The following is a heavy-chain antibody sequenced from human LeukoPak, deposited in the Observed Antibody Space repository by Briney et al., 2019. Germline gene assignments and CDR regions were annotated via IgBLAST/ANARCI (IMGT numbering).Heavy chain of an antibody. CDR1: GDSISSSGYY. CDR2: LYLGETT. D-gene: IGHD6-6*01. J-gene: IGHJ4*02. Sequence: SETLSLTCSVSGDSISSSGYYWGWIRQPPGKGLEWIGSLYLGETTSYNPSLRGRVTISVDTSKNQFSLKLTSVTAADTAVYYCARLERSGKSSSLHYWGQGILVTVSS. CDR3: ARLERSGKSSSLHY. V-gene: IGHV4-39*01.